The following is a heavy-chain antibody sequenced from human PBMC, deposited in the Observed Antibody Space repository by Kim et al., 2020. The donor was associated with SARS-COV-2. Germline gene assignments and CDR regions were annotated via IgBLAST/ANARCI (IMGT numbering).Heavy chain of an antibody. CDR3: AKVNYFGSFFYFDY. Sequence: GGSLRLSCAASGFRFTSYAMSWVRQAPGKGLEWVSSISDNGVNTKHADSVEGRFTISKDNYRNTLYLQMNSLRADDTAVYYCAKVNYFGSFFYFDYWGQG. D-gene: IGHD3-10*01. CDR2: ISDNGVNT. CDR1: GFRFTSYA. J-gene: IGHJ4*02. V-gene: IGHV3-23*01.